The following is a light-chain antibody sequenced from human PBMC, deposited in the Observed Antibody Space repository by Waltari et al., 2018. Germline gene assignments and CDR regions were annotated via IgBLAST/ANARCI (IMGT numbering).Light chain of an antibody. CDR3: SSYTTSSAPGV. Sequence: QSALTQPASVSGSPGQSITISCSGIDSDVGSYDFVSWYQQHPGQAPHLIISEVSNRPSGISNRFSASKSGNTASLTISGLQAEDEADYYCSSYTTSSAPGVFGTGTRVTVL. CDR2: EVS. V-gene: IGLV2-14*01. J-gene: IGLJ1*01. CDR1: DSDVGSYDF.